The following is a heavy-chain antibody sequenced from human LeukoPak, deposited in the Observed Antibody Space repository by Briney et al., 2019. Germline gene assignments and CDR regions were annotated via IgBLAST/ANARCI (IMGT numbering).Heavy chain of an antibody. CDR1: GFTFSSYA. CDR2: ISGSGGST. CDR3: AKVQVYSNYGTLDY. V-gene: IGHV3-23*01. D-gene: IGHD4-11*01. J-gene: IGHJ4*02. Sequence: PGGSLRLSCAASGFTFSSYAMSWVRQAPGKGLEWVSAISGSGGSTYYADSVKGWFTISRDNSKNTLYLQMNSLRAEDTAVYYCAKVQVYSNYGTLDYWGQGTLVTVSS.